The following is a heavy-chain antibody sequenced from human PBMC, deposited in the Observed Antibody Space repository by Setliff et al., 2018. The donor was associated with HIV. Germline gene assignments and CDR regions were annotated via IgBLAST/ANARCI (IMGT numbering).Heavy chain of an antibody. Sequence: GGSLRLSCAVSGFTSNDHGMHWVRQVPGKGLEWVAGIIWNSGFTGYADSVKGRFTISRDNAKNSLYLQMNSLRLDDTAVYYCARDWAEDYYGSGSFQYWGQGTLVTVSS. J-gene: IGHJ1*01. CDR1: GFTSNDHG. D-gene: IGHD3-10*01. CDR3: ARDWAEDYYGSGSFQY. CDR2: IIWNSGFT. V-gene: IGHV3-9*02.